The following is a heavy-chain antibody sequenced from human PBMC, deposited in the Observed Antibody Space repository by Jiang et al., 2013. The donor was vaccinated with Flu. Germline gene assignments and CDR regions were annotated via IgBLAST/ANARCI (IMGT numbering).Heavy chain of an antibody. J-gene: IGHJ4*02. CDR3: AKDRLRQVY. V-gene: IGHV4-59*02. CDR1: GASVNNGY. Sequence: GASVNNGYWTWIRQSPGRGWSGLATFLTWEDQVQSLLKSRVTISLDTSKNQFSLRLNSVTAADTAVYYCAKDRLRQVYWGQGTLVTVSS. D-gene: IGHD2-21*01. CDR2: FLTWED.